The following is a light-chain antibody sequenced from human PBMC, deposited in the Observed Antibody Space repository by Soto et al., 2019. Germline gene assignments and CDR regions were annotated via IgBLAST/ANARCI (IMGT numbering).Light chain of an antibody. CDR3: QQSYNTPIT. CDR1: QSISNY. V-gene: IGKV1-39*01. J-gene: IGKJ5*01. Sequence: DIQMTQSPSSLSASVGDRVTITCRASQSISNYLNWYQQKPGKAPNLLIYAASSLRSGVTSRFSGSGSGTDFTLTISSLQPEDFAAYYCQQSYNTPITFGQGTRLEIK. CDR2: AAS.